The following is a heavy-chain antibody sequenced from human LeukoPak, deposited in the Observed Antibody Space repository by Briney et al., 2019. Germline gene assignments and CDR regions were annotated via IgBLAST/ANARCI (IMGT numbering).Heavy chain of an antibody. CDR1: GGSISSGGYS. V-gene: IGHV4-30-2*01. CDR2: IYHSGST. Sequence: PSETLSLTCAVSGGSISSGGYSWSWIRQPPGKGLEWIGYIYHSGSTYYNPSLKSRVTISVDRSKNQFSLKLSSVTAADTAVYYCARDRCSSTSCYGAFDIWGQGTMVTVSS. D-gene: IGHD2-2*01. J-gene: IGHJ3*02. CDR3: ARDRCSSTSCYGAFDI.